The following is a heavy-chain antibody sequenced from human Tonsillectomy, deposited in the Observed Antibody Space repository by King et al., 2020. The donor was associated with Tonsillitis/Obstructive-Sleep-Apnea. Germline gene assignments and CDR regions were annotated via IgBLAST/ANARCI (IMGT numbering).Heavy chain of an antibody. Sequence: VQLVESGGGLVKPGGSLRLSCAASGFTFSDYFMTWIRQAPGRGLEGFSYISIGGSYTNYADSVKGRFTISRDNAKNSLYLQLNSLRAEDTAVYYCARVRCSSTSCHLLVDYWGQGTLVTVSS. CDR2: ISIGGSYT. V-gene: IGHV3-11*05. J-gene: IGHJ4*02. D-gene: IGHD2-2*01. CDR1: GFTFSDYF. CDR3: ARVRCSSTSCHLLVDY.